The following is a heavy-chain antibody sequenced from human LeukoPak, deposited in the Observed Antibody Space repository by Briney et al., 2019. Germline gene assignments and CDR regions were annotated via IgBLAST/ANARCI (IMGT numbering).Heavy chain of an antibody. CDR2: ISSSSSYI. CDR3: ARGYDYGDYVVY. J-gene: IGHJ4*02. Sequence: GGSLRLSCAASGFTFSSYSMNWVRQAPGKGLEWVSSISSSSSYIYYADSVKGRFTISRDNAKNSLYLQMNSLRAEDTTVYYCARGYDYGDYVVYWGQGTLVTVSS. D-gene: IGHD4-17*01. V-gene: IGHV3-21*01. CDR1: GFTFSSYS.